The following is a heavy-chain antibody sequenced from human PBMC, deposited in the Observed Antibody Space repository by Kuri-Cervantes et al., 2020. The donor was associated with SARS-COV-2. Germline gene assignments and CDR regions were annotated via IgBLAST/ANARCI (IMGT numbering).Heavy chain of an antibody. Sequence: GESLKISCAASGFSFSGYAMHWVRQAPGKGLEWVAVISNDGSKEYYADSVKGRFTISRDNSKNTLYLHMNRLTSEDTAFYYCARDIYYYDSSSYYFKQPFFDSWGQGTLVTVSS. CDR3: ARDIYYYDSSSYYFKQPFFDS. CDR2: ISNDGSKE. V-gene: IGHV3-30*01. J-gene: IGHJ4*02. D-gene: IGHD3-22*01. CDR1: GFSFSGYA.